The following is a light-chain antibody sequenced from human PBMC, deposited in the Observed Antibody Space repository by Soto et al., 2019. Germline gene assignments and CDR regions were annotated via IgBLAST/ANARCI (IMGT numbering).Light chain of an antibody. CDR2: AAS. CDR3: QKYNSAPRT. V-gene: IGKV1-27*01. CDR1: QGISNY. Sequence: DIQMTQSTSSLSASVGDRVTITCRASQGISNYLAWYQQKPGKVPKLLIYAASTFQSGVPSRFTGSGSGTDFTLTIISLQPEDVATYSCQKYNSAPRTFGQGTKVEIK. J-gene: IGKJ1*01.